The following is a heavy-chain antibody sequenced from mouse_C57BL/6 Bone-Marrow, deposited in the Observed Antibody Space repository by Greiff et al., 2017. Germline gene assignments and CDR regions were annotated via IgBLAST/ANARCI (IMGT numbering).Heavy chain of an antibody. Sequence: QVQLKQSGAELVKPGASVKLSCKASGYTFTSYWMQWVKQRPGQGLEWIGEIDPSDSYTNYNQKFKGKATLTVDTSSSTAYMQLSSLTSEDSAVYYCAREGYYGSSYYWYFDVWGTGTTVTVSS. D-gene: IGHD1-1*01. CDR2: IDPSDSYT. CDR1: GYTFTSYW. J-gene: IGHJ1*03. CDR3: AREGYYGSSYYWYFDV. V-gene: IGHV1-50*01.